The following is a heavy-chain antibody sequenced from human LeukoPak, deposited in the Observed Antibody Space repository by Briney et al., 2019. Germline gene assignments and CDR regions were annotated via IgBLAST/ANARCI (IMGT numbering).Heavy chain of an antibody. CDR1: GFTFSSYE. CDR2: ISSSGSTI. D-gene: IGHD3-3*01. V-gene: IGHV3-48*03. CDR3: ARMSVTIFATHDYYYVDV. Sequence: GGSLRLSCAASGFTFSSYEMNWVRQAPGKGLEWVSYISSSGSTIYYADSVKGRFTISRDNAKNSLYLQMNSLRAEDTAVYYCARMSVTIFATHDYYYVDVWGKGTTVTVSS. J-gene: IGHJ6*03.